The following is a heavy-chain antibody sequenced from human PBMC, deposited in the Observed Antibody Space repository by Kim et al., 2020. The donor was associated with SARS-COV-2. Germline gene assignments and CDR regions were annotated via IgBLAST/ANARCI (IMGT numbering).Heavy chain of an antibody. CDR2: VDPKTGNT. D-gene: IGHD6-13*01. J-gene: IGHJ4*02. CDR1: GYPFKDFF. V-gene: IGHV1-2*02. CDR3: ARGPRWATDH. Sequence: ASVKVSCKASGYPFKDFFMHWVRQAPGHRPEWMGWVDPKTGNTVFAPRFQNRVFMRRDISIDTVYLDFYNLVSEDTATYFCARGPRWATDHWGQGTLVTVSS.